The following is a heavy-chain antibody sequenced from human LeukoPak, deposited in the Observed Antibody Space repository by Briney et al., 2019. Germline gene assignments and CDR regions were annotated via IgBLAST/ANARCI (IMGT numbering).Heavy chain of an antibody. CDR1: GGSISSYY. CDR2: IYYSGST. V-gene: IGHV4-59*01. D-gene: IGHD4-11*01. J-gene: IGHJ4*02. Sequence: SETLSLTCTVSGGSISSYYWSWIRQPPGKGLEWIGYIYYSGSTNYNPSLKSRVTISVDTSKNQFSLKLSSVTAADTAVYYCARADPVTTPPHFDYWGQETLVTVSS. CDR3: ARADPVTTPPHFDY.